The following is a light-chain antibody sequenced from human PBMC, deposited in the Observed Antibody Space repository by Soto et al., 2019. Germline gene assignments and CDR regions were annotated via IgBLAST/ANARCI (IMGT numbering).Light chain of an antibody. Sequence: QSALTQPASVSGSPGQSITISYTGTSSDVGGYNYVSWYQQHPGKAPKLMIYEVSNRPSGVSNRFSGSKSGNTASLTISGLQAEDEADYYCSSYTISTPYVFGTGTKLTVL. J-gene: IGLJ1*01. CDR2: EVS. CDR1: SSDVGGYNY. V-gene: IGLV2-14*01. CDR3: SSYTISTPYV.